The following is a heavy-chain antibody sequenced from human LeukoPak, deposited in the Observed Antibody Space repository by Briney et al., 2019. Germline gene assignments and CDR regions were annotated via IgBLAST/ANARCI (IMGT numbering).Heavy chain of an antibody. Sequence: ASVKISCKVSGYTFTDYYMHWVQQAPGKGLEWMGLVNPKDGETIYAENFQGRVTITRDTSPNTAYMELSSLIFGDPAVFLVATAYWPFGVVIMDNWFDPWGQGTLVTVSS. V-gene: IGHV1-69-2*01. CDR3: ATAYWPFGVVIMDNWFDP. J-gene: IGHJ5*02. CDR1: GYTFTDYY. CDR2: VNPKDGET. D-gene: IGHD3-3*01.